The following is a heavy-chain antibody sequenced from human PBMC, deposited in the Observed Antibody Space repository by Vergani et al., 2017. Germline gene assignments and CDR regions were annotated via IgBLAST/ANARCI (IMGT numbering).Heavy chain of an antibody. V-gene: IGHV1-24*01. CDR1: GYPLTELS. D-gene: IGHD5-18*01. Sequence: QVQLVQSGAEVKKPGASVKVSCKVSGYPLTELSMHWVRQAPGKGLEWMGGFDPEDGETIYAQKFQGRVTMTEDTSTDTAYMELSSLRSEDTAVYYCATRPSRRWIVDTAMVRVFDYWGQGTLVTVSS. CDR3: ATRPSRRWIVDTAMVRVFDY. CDR2: FDPEDGET. J-gene: IGHJ4*02.